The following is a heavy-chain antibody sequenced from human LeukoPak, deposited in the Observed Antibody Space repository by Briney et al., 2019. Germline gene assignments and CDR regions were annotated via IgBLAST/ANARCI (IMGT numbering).Heavy chain of an antibody. D-gene: IGHD3-10*01. CDR2: ISSSGSTI. V-gene: IGHV3-48*03. J-gene: IGHJ4*02. CDR3: ARANYYGSGSYYVY. Sequence: PGGSLRLSCAASGFTFSSYEMNWVRQAPGKGLEWVSYISSSGSTIYYADSVKGRFTISRDNAKNSLYLQMNSLRAEDTALYYCARANYYGSGSYYVYWGQGTLVTVSS. CDR1: GFTFSSYE.